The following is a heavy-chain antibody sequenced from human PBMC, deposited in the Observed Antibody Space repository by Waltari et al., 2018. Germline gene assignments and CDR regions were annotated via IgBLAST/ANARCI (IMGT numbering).Heavy chain of an antibody. V-gene: IGHV3-21*01. D-gene: IGHD5-12*01. J-gene: IGHJ4*02. CDR2: ISSSSSYI. Sequence: EVQLVESGGGLVKPGGSRRLSCAASGFTFSSYSMNWVRQAPGKELEWVSSISSSSSYIYYADSVKGRFTISRDNAKNSLYLQMNSLRAEDTAVYYCARSDGYNSNFDYWGQGTLVTVSS. CDR3: ARSDGYNSNFDY. CDR1: GFTFSSYS.